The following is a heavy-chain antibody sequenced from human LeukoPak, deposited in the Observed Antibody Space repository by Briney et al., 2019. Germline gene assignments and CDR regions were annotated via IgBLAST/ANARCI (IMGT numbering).Heavy chain of an antibody. CDR1: GYTFTSYA. V-gene: IGHV1-69*13. D-gene: IGHD1-26*01. CDR3: ARGDPIVGATEDY. Sequence: GASVKVSCKASGYTFTSYAMNWVRQAPGQGLEWMGGIIPIFGTANYAQKFQGRVTITADESTSTAHMELSSLRSEDTAVYYCARGDPIVGATEDYWGQGTLVTVSS. CDR2: IIPIFGTA. J-gene: IGHJ4*02.